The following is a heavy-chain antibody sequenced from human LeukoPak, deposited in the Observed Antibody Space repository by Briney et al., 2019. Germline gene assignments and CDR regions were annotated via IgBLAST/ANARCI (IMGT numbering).Heavy chain of an antibody. J-gene: IGHJ4*02. Sequence: SQTLSLTCTVSGGSISSGDYYWSWIRQPPGKGLEWIGYIYYSGSTYYNPSLKSRVTISVDTSKNQFSLKLSSVTAADTAVYYCARIKYYDYVWGSYRSYYFDYWGQGTLVTVSS. CDR1: GGSISSGDYY. CDR2: IYYSGST. CDR3: ARIKYYDYVWGSYRSYYFDY. D-gene: IGHD3-16*02. V-gene: IGHV4-30-4*08.